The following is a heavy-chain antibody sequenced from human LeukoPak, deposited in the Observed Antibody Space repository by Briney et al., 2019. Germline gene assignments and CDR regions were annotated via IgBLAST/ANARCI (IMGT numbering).Heavy chain of an antibody. D-gene: IGHD1-26*01. CDR1: GFTFTGYY. J-gene: IGHJ5*02. CDR3: AKNILGDPNWFDP. CDR2: INPNSGGT. V-gene: IGHV1-2*02. Sequence: ASVKVSCKTSGFTFTGYYMHWVRQAPGQGLEWMGWINPNSGGTNYAQKFQGRVTMTRDTSISTAYMELSRLRSDDTAVYYCAKNILGDPNWFDPWAREPWSPSP.